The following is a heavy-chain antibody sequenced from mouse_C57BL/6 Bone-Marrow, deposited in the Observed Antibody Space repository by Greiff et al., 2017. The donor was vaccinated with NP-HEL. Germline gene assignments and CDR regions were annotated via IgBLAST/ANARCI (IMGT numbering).Heavy chain of an antibody. CDR3: ARGGNYWYYFDY. D-gene: IGHD2-1*01. CDR2: FHPYNDDT. V-gene: IGHV1-47*01. J-gene: IGHJ2*01. CDR1: GYTFTTYP. Sequence: QVQLKQSGAELVKPGASVKMSFKASGYTFTTYPIEWVKQNHGKSLEWIGNFHPYNDDTEYNEKFKNKATLTVEKSSSTVYLELSRLTSDDSSVYYCARGGNYWYYFDYWGQGTTLTVSS.